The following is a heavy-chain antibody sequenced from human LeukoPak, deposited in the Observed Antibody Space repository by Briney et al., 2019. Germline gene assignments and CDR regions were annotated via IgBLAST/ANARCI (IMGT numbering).Heavy chain of an antibody. J-gene: IGHJ4*02. D-gene: IGHD3-3*01. Sequence: PSETLSLTCTVSGGSTSSSNYYWGWIRQPPGKGLEWIGGIHYSGNTYYNPSLKSRVTISIDTSKNQFSLKLSSVTTADTAVYYCARLGAGPTYYDFWSGYSSFYFDYWGQGTLVTVSS. CDR2: IHYSGNT. CDR3: ARLGAGPTYYDFWSGYSSFYFDY. CDR1: GGSTSSSNYY. V-gene: IGHV4-39*01.